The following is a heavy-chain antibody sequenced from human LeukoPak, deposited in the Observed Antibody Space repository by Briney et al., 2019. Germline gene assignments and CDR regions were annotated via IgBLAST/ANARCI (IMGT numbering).Heavy chain of an antibody. D-gene: IGHD2-15*01. V-gene: IGHV1-8*01. CDR3: LCGRVCSGGSCDSGGAYYYGMDV. Sequence: GASVKLSRKASVYIFTSYDINWVGQATGHGIEWMGGMNPNSGNRGYAQTFQGRVAITRHTSISTAYMEGSSPRSADLAVCYFLCGRVCSGGSCDSGGAYYYGMDVWGQGTTVTVSS. CDR1: VYIFTSYD. CDR2: MNPNSGNR. J-gene: IGHJ6*02.